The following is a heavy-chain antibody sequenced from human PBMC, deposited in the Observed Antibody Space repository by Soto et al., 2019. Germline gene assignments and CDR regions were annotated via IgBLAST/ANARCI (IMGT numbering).Heavy chain of an antibody. Sequence: QVQLVQSGAEVKKPGASVKVSCKASGYTFTNFGISWVRQAPGQGLEWMGWVTGYDGNANYVQRFQGRVTMTTDTFTNTAYMDLRRLNSDDTAVYYCARTTHEEPTFDYWGQGTLVTVSS. J-gene: IGHJ4*02. CDR3: ARTTHEEPTFDY. CDR1: GYTFTNFG. V-gene: IGHV1-18*01. CDR2: VTGYDGNA. D-gene: IGHD1-26*01.